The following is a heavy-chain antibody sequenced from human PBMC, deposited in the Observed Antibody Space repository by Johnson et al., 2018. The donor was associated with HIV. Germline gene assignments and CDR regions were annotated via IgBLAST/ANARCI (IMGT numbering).Heavy chain of an antibody. CDR2: ISYDGSND. CDR3: ARDGIYSSPHDAFDI. Sequence: QMLLVESGGGVVQPGRSLRLSCAASGFTFSSYGMHWVRQAPGKGLEWVAVISYDGSNDYYVDSLEGRFTVSRDNAKRSLFLQMDNLRSEDPALYYCARDGIYSSPHDAFDIWGQGTMVTVSS. CDR1: GFTFSSYG. V-gene: IGHV3-30*03. J-gene: IGHJ3*02. D-gene: IGHD6-19*01.